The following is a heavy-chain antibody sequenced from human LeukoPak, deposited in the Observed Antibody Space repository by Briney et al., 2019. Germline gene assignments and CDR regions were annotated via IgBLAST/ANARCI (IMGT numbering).Heavy chain of an antibody. J-gene: IGHJ4*02. D-gene: IGHD5-12*01. V-gene: IGHV4-34*01. CDR1: GGSFSGYY. CDR2: INHSGST. CDR3: ARDPYSGYGRFDY. Sequence: PSETLSLTCAVYGGSFSGYYWSWIRQPPGKGLEWIGEINHSGSTNYNPSLKSRVTISLDTSKNQFSLKLNSVTAADTAVYYCARDPYSGYGRFDYWGQGTLVTVSS.